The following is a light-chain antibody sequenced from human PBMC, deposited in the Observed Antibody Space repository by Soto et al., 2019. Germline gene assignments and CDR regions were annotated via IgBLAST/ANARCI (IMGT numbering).Light chain of an antibody. Sequence: QSVLTQPPSASGAPGQSVAISCTGTSSDVGGYNYVSWYQQHPGKAPKLMIYEVNERPSGVPDRFSGSKSGNTASLTVSGLQAEDKADYYCSSYAGSSNVFGTGTKVTVL. CDR3: SSYAGSSNV. CDR1: SSDVGGYNY. V-gene: IGLV2-8*01. J-gene: IGLJ1*01. CDR2: EVN.